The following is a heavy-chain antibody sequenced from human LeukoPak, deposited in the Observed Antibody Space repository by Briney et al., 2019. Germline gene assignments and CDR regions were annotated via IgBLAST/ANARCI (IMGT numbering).Heavy chain of an antibody. J-gene: IGHJ3*02. D-gene: IGHD6-13*01. V-gene: IGHV4-59*01. CDR1: GGSISSYY. Sequence: SETLSLTCTVSGGSISSYYWSWLRQPPGKGLEWIGYIYYSGSTNYNPSLKSRVTISVDTSKNQFSLKLSCVHAADTAVYYCARVQGRAAGGTRAFDIGGQGTMVTVSS. CDR3: ARVQGRAAGGTRAFDI. CDR2: IYYSGST.